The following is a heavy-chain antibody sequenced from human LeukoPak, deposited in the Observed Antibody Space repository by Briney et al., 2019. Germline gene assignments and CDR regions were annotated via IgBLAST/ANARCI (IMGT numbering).Heavy chain of an antibody. J-gene: IGHJ6*03. CDR3: ARALMTTRYYYYYMDV. Sequence: SVKVSCKASGGTFSSYAISWVRQAPGQGFEWMGGIIPIFGTANYAQKFQGRVTITTDESTSTAYMELSSLRSEDTAVYYCARALMTTRYYYYYMDVWGRGTTVTVSS. CDR2: IIPIFGTA. CDR1: GGTFSSYA. D-gene: IGHD4-11*01. V-gene: IGHV1-69*05.